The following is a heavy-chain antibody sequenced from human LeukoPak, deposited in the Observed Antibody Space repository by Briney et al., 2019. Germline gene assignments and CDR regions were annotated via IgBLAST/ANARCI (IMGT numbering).Heavy chain of an antibody. D-gene: IGHD3-10*01. Sequence: GGSLRLSCAASGFTFSSYGMHWVRQAPGKGLEWVAFIRYDGSNKYYADSVKGRFTISRDNSKNTLYLQMNSLRAEDTAVYYCAGEQWYYGSGSYLTLDYWGQGTLVTVSS. CDR2: IRYDGSNK. J-gene: IGHJ4*02. V-gene: IGHV3-30*02. CDR3: AGEQWYYGSGSYLTLDY. CDR1: GFTFSSYG.